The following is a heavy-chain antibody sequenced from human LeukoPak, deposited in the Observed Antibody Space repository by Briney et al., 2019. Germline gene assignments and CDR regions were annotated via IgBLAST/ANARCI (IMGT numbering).Heavy chain of an antibody. D-gene: IGHD5-18*01. V-gene: IGHV4-59*01. CDR2: TYYIGST. CDR3: ARRARENTAMVSTSPYYYYYYMYV. J-gene: IGHJ6*03. CDR1: ARSLSSYY. Sequence: SETLSLTCTVAARSLSSYYWSWIRHPPEKGLEWIGYTYYIGSTTYNPSLKSRFTISVNTPTNQLSRNRTSLAPADTAVYYCARRARENTAMVSTSPYYYYYYMYVWGKGTKVNGSS.